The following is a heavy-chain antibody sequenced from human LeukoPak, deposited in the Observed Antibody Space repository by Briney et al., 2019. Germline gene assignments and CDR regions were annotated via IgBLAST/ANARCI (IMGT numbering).Heavy chain of an antibody. J-gene: IGHJ3*02. CDR1: GYSISSGYY. CDR2: IYHSGST. V-gene: IGHV4-38-2*02. CDR3: ARGRGTTMGDAFDI. Sequence: SETLSLTCTVSGYSISSGYYWGWIRQPPGKGLEWIGSIYHSGSTYYNPSLKSRVTISVDTSKNQFSLKLSSVTAADTAVYYCARGRGTTMGDAFDIWGQGTMVTVSS. D-gene: IGHD5-24*01.